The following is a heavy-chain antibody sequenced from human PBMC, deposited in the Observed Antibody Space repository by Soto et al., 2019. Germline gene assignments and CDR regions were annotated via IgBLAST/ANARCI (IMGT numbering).Heavy chain of an antibody. CDR1: GLLSSKDA. CDR3: TRESAASFDY. V-gene: IGHV3-23*01. J-gene: IGHJ4*02. CDR2: VSGSGDNT. D-gene: IGHD6-25*01. Sequence: GGSLRLSCAASGLLSSKDAMSWVRQAPGKGLAWVSGVSGSGDNTYYADPVTGRFTICRDNSKNTVYLQMNILRADASAVYYCTRESAASFDYWRQGTLVAVSS.